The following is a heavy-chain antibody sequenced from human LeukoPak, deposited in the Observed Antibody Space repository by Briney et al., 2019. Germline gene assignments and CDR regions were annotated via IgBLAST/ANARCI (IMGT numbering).Heavy chain of an antibody. D-gene: IGHD6-25*01. J-gene: IGHJ4*02. CDR2: ISTTGGTT. CDR3: AKPAQFDS. Sequence: PGGSLRLSCAASGFSFSNFAMTWVRQAPGKGLEWVSAISTTGGTTWYADSVKGRFTVSRDNSKNTVYLQMNSLTAEDTAVYYCAKPAQFDSWGQGTLVTVSS. V-gene: IGHV3-23*01. CDR1: GFSFSNFA.